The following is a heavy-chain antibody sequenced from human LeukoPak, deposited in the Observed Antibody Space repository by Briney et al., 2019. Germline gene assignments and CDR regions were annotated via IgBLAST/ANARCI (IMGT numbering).Heavy chain of an antibody. CDR3: AKPTRITIFGVAEYYFDY. CDR1: GFTFSSCG. V-gene: IGHV3-30*02. J-gene: IGHJ4*02. Sequence: GGSLRLSCAASGFTFSSCGMHWVRQAPGKGLEWVAFIRYDGSNKYYADSVKGRFTISRDNSKNTLYLQMNSLRAEDTAVYYCAKPTRITIFGVAEYYFDYWGQGTLVTVSS. D-gene: IGHD3-3*01. CDR2: IRYDGSNK.